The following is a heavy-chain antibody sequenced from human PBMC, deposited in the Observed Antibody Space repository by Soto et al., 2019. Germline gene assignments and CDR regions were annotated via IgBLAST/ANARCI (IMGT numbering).Heavy chain of an antibody. J-gene: IGHJ5*02. D-gene: IGHD2-2*01. CDR1: GFTFSSYS. CDR2: ISSSSSYI. V-gene: IGHV3-21*01. CDR3: ARDAPSIVVVPAAMLNWFDP. Sequence: NPGGSLRLSCAASGFTFSSYSMNWVRQAPGKGLEWVSSISSSSSYIYYADSVKGRFTISRDNAKNSLYLQMNSLRAEDTAVYYCARDAPSIVVVPAAMLNWFDPWGQGTLVTVSS.